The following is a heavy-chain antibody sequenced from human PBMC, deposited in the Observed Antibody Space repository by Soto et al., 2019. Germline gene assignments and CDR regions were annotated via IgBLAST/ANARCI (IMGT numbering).Heavy chain of an antibody. V-gene: IGHV4-59*08. CDR3: ASTYSHYDYYYYYMDV. D-gene: IGHD4-4*01. Sequence: SETLSLTCTVSGGSLSDYYWSWIRQPPGKGLEWIGYIYYSGGTNYNPSLKSRVTISVDTSKNQFSLKLSAVTAADTAVYYCASTYSHYDYYYYYMDVWGKGTTVTVSS. CDR1: GGSLSDYY. CDR2: IYYSGGT. J-gene: IGHJ6*03.